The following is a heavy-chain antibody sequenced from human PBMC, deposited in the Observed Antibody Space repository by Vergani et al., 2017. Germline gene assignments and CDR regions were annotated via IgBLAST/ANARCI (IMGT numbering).Heavy chain of an antibody. Sequence: QVQLVQSGAEVKKPGSSVKVSCKASGGTFSSYAISWVRQAPGQGLEWMGRIIPILGIANYAQKFQGRVTITADKSTSTAYMELSSLRSEDTAVDYCAREGEGATVTTYLYFQHWGQGTLVTVSS. CDR2: IIPILGIA. V-gene: IGHV1-69*04. J-gene: IGHJ1*01. CDR1: GGTFSSYA. D-gene: IGHD4-17*01. CDR3: AREGEGATVTTYLYFQH.